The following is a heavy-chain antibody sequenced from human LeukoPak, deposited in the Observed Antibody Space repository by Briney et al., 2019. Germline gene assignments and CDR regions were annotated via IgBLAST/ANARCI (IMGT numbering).Heavy chain of an antibody. V-gene: IGHV3-48*03. D-gene: IGHD3-9*01. J-gene: IGHJ6*03. CDR1: GFTFSDDE. Sequence: GGSLRLSCAASGFTFSDDEMSWVRQAPGKGLEWVSYISSSGSTRYYADSVKGRFTISRDNAENSMYLLMNSLRAEDTAVYYCARVGVLTGYPHYYCYYMDVWGKGTTVIISS. CDR3: ARVGVLTGYPHYYCYYMDV. CDR2: ISSSGSTR.